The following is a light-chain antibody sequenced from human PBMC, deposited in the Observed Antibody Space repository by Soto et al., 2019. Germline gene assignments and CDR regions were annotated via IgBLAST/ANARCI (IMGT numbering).Light chain of an antibody. CDR3: QQYNNWPIT. V-gene: IGKV3-15*01. CDR1: QSVSSN. J-gene: IGKJ5*01. Sequence: EIVMTQSPATLSVSPGERATLSCRASQSVSSNLAWYQQKHGQAHRLLIYGASTRATGIPARFSGNGSGTEVTITISSLQSEDCAVYDGQQYNNWPITFGQGTRLEIK. CDR2: GAS.